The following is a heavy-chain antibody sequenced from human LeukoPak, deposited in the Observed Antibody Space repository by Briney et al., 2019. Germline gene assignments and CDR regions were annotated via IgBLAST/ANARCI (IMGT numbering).Heavy chain of an antibody. V-gene: IGHV4-61*02. Sequence: SETLSLTCTVSGGSTSSGSYYWSWIRQPAGKGLEWIGRIYTSGSTNYNPSLKSRVTVSVDTSKNQFSLKLSSVTAADTAVYYCARDMDLRRGSGSYYNVWGQGTLVTVSS. D-gene: IGHD3-10*01. CDR2: IYTSGST. J-gene: IGHJ4*02. CDR3: ARDMDLRRGSGSYYNV. CDR1: GGSTSSGSYY.